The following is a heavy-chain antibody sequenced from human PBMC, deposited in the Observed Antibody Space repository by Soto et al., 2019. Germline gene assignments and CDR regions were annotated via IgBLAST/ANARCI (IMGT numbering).Heavy chain of an antibody. CDR3: ARVWERTVTTRNYFYGVDV. J-gene: IGHJ6*02. Sequence: EVQLLESGGGLVQPGESLRLSCAASGFTFSSYAMTWVRQAPGKGLEGVSTISGSGGSTYYADSVKGRFTISRDNYINTLIMQMNKLRAEDTAVYYCARVWERTVTTRNYFYGVDVWGQGTTVTVSS. CDR1: GFTFSSYA. CDR2: ISGSGGST. V-gene: IGHV3-23*01. D-gene: IGHD4-17*01.